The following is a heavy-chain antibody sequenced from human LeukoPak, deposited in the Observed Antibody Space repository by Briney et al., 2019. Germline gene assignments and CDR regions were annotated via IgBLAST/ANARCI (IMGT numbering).Heavy chain of an antibody. J-gene: IGHJ4*02. Sequence: GGSLRLSCAASAFTFSSYSMNWVRQAPGKGLQWVSSISSRGSNTYYADSVKGRFTISRDNAKNSLYLQMNSLRAEDTAVYYCARASSLYHCSGGSCYDDSRYWGQGTLVTVSS. CDR2: ISSRGSNT. D-gene: IGHD2-15*01. CDR1: AFTFSSYS. CDR3: ARASSLYHCSGGSCYDDSRY. V-gene: IGHV3-21*01.